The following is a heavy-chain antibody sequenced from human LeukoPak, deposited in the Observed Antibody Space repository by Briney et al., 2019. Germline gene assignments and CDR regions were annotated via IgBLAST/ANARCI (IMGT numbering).Heavy chain of an antibody. D-gene: IGHD5-12*01. CDR1: GFTFRDYQ. Sequence: GGSLRLSCEGSGFTFRDYQMSWVRQAPGKGLEWISYIHANPKTIYYADSAKGRFTISRDNAKNSLYLQMNSLRVDDTAVYYCARSGYGDFDYWGQGARVTVSS. J-gene: IGHJ4*02. CDR2: IHANPKTI. V-gene: IGHV3-11*01. CDR3: ARSGYGDFDY.